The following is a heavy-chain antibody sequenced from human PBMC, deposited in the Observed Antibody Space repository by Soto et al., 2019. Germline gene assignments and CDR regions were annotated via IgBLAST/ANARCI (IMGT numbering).Heavy chain of an antibody. V-gene: IGHV3-7*01. D-gene: IGHD3-22*01. Sequence: GGSLRLSCAASGFTFSSYWMSWVLQAPGKGLEWVANIEQDGSEKYYVDSVKGRFTISRDNAKNSLYLQMNSLRAEDTAVYYCARDGDYYDSSGYSHRLFDYWGQGTLVTVSS. CDR2: IEQDGSEK. J-gene: IGHJ4*02. CDR3: ARDGDYYDSSGYSHRLFDY. CDR1: GFTFSSYW.